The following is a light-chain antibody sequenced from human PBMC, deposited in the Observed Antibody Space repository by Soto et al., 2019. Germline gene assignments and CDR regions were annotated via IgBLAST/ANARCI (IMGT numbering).Light chain of an antibody. J-gene: IGKJ1*01. CDR1: QSIGRW. CDR2: KAS. V-gene: IGKV1-5*03. Sequence: DIQITQSPSALSASVGDRVTITCRASQSIGRWLAWYQQKPGKAPKLLIFKASSLESGVPSRFSGSGSGTEFTLTISSLQPDDFASYYCQQYSSFGTFGQVNKVEI. CDR3: QQYSSFGT.